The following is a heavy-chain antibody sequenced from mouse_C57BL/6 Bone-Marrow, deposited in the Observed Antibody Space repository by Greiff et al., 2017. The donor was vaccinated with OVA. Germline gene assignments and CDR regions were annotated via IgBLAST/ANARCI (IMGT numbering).Heavy chain of an antibody. CDR2: IYPGGGYT. CDR1: GYTFTNYW. D-gene: IGHD1-1*01. J-gene: IGHJ3*01. V-gene: IGHV1-63*01. Sequence: QVHVKQSGAELVRPGTSVKMSCKASGYTFTNYWIGWAKQRPGHGLECIGDIYPGGGYTNYNEKFKGKATLTADKSSSTAYMQFSSLTSEDSAIYYCARDGHYGSSFAWFAYWGQGTLVTVSA. CDR3: ARDGHYGSSFAWFAY.